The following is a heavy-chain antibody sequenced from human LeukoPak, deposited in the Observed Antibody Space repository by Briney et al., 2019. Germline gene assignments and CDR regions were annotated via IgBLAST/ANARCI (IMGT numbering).Heavy chain of an antibody. D-gene: IGHD6-13*01. J-gene: IGHJ5*01. V-gene: IGHV4-39*07. CDR2: IFYSGTT. CDR3: AVMYSSSWYWFDP. Sequence: SETLSLTCTVSGGSISSNSHYWGWIRQTPGKGLEWIGSIFYSGTTYYNPSLKSRVTISIDTSKNQFSLKLSSVTAADTAVYYCAVMYSSSWYWFDPWGQGTTVTVSS. CDR1: GGSISSNSHY.